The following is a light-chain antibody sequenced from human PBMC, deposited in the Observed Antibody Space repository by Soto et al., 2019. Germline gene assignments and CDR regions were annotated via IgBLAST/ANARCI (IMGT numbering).Light chain of an antibody. Sequence: QSVLTQPRSVSGSPGQSVTISCTGTSSDVGGSNYVSWYQQHPGKAPKLTIYDVSKRPSGVPDRFSGSRSGNTASLTISGLQAEDEADYYCCSDAGNFTYVFGSGTKLTVL. V-gene: IGLV2-11*01. CDR3: CSDAGNFTYV. CDR1: SSDVGGSNY. J-gene: IGLJ1*01. CDR2: DVS.